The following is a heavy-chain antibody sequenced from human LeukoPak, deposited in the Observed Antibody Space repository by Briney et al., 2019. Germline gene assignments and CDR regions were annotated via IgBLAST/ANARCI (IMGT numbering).Heavy chain of an antibody. Sequence: GGSLRLSCAASGFTLDDYAMHWVRQAPGKGLEWVSGISWNSGSIGYADSVKGRFTISRDNAKNSLYLQMNSLRAEDTALYYCAKCRGRYFDWFQLDYWGQGTLVTVSS. D-gene: IGHD3-9*01. CDR2: ISWNSGSI. V-gene: IGHV3-9*01. J-gene: IGHJ4*02. CDR3: AKCRGRYFDWFQLDY. CDR1: GFTLDDYA.